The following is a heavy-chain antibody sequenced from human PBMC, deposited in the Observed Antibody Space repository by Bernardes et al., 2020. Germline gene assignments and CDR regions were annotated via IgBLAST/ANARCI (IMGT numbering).Heavy chain of an antibody. Sequence: GGSLRLSCAASGFTFSSYAMSWVRQAPGKGLEWVSAISGSGGSTYYADSVKGRFTISRDNSKNTLYLQMNSLRAEDTAVYYCAKDDGGGVSYSSSPFDYWGQGTLVTVSS. V-gene: IGHV3-23*01. CDR3: AKDDGGGVSYSSSPFDY. CDR1: GFTFSSYA. CDR2: ISGSGGST. J-gene: IGHJ4*02. D-gene: IGHD6-13*01.